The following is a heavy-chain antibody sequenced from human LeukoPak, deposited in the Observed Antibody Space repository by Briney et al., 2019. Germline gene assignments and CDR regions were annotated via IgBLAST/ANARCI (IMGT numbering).Heavy chain of an antibody. CDR3: ARTPPTSGWHPAYYYYGMDV. CDR2: ISSSSSYI. D-gene: IGHD3-10*01. J-gene: IGHJ6*02. CDR1: GFTFSSYS. Sequence: SGGSLRLSCAASGFTFSSYSMNWVRQAPGKGLEWVSPISSSSSYIYYADSVKGRFTISRDNAKNSLYLQMNSLRAEDTAVYYCARTPPTSGWHPAYYYYGMDVWGQGTTVTVSS. V-gene: IGHV3-21*01.